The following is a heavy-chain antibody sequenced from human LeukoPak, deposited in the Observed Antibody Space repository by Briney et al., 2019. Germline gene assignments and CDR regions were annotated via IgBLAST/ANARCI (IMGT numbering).Heavy chain of an antibody. J-gene: IGHJ4*02. CDR2: ISVSGGSA. CDR1: GFIFNSYA. V-gene: IGHV3-23*01. CDR3: ARDLTTVTLDY. Sequence: GGSLRLSCVASGFIFNSYAMNWVRQAPGKGLEWVSGISVSGGSAYYADSVKGRFTISSDNSKNTLYLQMNSLRAEDTAVYYCARDLTTVTLDYWGQGTLVTVSS. D-gene: IGHD4-11*01.